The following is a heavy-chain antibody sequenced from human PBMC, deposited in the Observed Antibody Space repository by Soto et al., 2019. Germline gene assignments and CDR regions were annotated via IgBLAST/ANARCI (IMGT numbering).Heavy chain of an antibody. V-gene: IGHV4-59*01. CDR3: ARGYNDFWSGYLTWLDP. Sequence: SETLSLTCTVSGGSMSSYYWSWIRQPPGKGLEWIGYIYYSGSTNYNPSLKSRVTISVDTSKNQFSLKLSSLTAADTAVYYCARGYNDFWSGYLTWLDPWGQGTLVPVSS. J-gene: IGHJ5*02. D-gene: IGHD3-3*01. CDR2: IYYSGST. CDR1: GGSMSSYY.